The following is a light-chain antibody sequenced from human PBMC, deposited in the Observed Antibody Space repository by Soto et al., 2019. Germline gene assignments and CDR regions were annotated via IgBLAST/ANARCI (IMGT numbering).Light chain of an antibody. V-gene: IGKV1-9*01. CDR2: ATS. Sequence: DIQLTPSPSFLSASVVDRVTLTCRASQGFSSVLAWYQQKPGKAPKLLIYATSTLQSWVPSRFSGSGSVTEFTLTISSLQHEDFATYYCQQHNIYPLPFGGGTKVDIK. J-gene: IGKJ4*01. CDR3: QQHNIYPLP. CDR1: QGFSSV.